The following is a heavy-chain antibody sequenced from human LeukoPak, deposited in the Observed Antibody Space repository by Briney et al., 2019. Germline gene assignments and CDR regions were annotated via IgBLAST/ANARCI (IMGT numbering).Heavy chain of an antibody. Sequence: GRSLRLSCAASGFTFSSYGMHWVRQAPGKGLEWVAVIWYDGSNKYYADSVKGRFTISRDNFKNTLYLQMNSLRAEDTAVYYCARDYYDSSGYPNWFDPWGQGTLVTVSS. D-gene: IGHD3-22*01. V-gene: IGHV3-33*01. CDR3: ARDYYDSSGYPNWFDP. CDR2: IWYDGSNK. CDR1: GFTFSSYG. J-gene: IGHJ5*02.